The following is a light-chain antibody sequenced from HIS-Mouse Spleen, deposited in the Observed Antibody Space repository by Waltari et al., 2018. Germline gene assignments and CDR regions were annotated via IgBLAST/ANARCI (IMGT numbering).Light chain of an antibody. J-gene: IGLJ2*01. Sequence: SYELTQPPSVSVSPGQTARITCSGAALPKKYAYWYQQKSGQAPVLVLYEDSKRPSGIPERCSGSSSGRMATLTSSGAQVEDEADYYCYSTDSSGNHRVFGGGTKLTVL. CDR3: YSTDSSGNHRV. CDR1: ALPKKY. V-gene: IGLV3-10*01. CDR2: EDS.